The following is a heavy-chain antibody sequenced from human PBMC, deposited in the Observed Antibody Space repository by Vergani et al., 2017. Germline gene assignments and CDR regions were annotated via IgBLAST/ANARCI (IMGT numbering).Heavy chain of an antibody. CDR3: ERDAGYCSGGSCSPREAIDI. D-gene: IGHD2-15*01. V-gene: IGHV4-4*07. CDR2: IYTSGST. Sequence: QVQLQESGPGLVKPSETLSLTCTVSGGSIRSYYWSWIRQPAGKGLEWIGRIYTSGSTNYNPSLKSRVTRSVDTSKNQFSLKLSSVPAADTAVYYCERDAGYCSGGSCSPREAIDIWGQGTMVTVSS. CDR1: GGSIRSYY. J-gene: IGHJ3*02.